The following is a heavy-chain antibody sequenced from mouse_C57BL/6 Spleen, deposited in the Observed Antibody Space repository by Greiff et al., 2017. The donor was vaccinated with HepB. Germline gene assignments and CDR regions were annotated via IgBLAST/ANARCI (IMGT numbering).Heavy chain of an antibody. J-gene: IGHJ3*01. CDR1: GYAFSSYW. V-gene: IGHV1-80*01. CDR2: IYPGDGDT. D-gene: IGHD2-1*01. Sequence: VQLQQSGAELVKPGASVKISCKASGYAFSSYWMNWVKQRPGKGLEWIGQIYPGDGDTNYNGKFKGKATLTADKSSSTAYMQLSSLTSEDSAVYFCARGDYGNYARFAYWGQGTLVTVSA. CDR3: ARGDYGNYARFAY.